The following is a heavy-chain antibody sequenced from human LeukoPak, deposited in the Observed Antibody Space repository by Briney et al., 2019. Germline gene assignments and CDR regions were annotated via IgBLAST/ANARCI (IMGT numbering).Heavy chain of an antibody. CDR1: GFTFSSYW. V-gene: IGHV3-7*01. CDR3: ASLTVGATGHY. CDR2: IKQDGSEK. J-gene: IGHJ4*02. Sequence: GGSLRLSCAASGFTFSSYWMSWVRQAPGKGLEWVANIKQDGSEKYYVDSVKGRFTISRDNAKNALYLQMKTLRAEDTAVYYCASLTVGATGHYWGQGTLVTVSS. D-gene: IGHD1-26*01.